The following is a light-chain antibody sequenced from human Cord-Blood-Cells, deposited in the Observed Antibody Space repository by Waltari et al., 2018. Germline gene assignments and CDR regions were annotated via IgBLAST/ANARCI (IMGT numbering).Light chain of an antibody. CDR2: DVS. CDR1: SSDVGGYHY. V-gene: IGLV2-11*01. CDR3: CSYAGSYTFVV. Sequence: QSALTQPRSVSGSPGQSVTISCTGTSSDVGGYHYVSWYHQQPGKAHKLMIYDVSKRPSGVPDRFSGSKSGNTASLTISGLQAEDEADYYCCSYAGSYTFVVFGGGTKLTVL. J-gene: IGLJ2*01.